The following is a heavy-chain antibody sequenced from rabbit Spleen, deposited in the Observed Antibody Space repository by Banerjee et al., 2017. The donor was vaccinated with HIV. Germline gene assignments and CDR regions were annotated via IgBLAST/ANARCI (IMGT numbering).Heavy chain of an antibody. V-gene: IGHV1S7*01. J-gene: IGHJ3*01. CDR1: GFDFSAYY. Sequence: QLVESGGGLVQPGGSLKLSCKASGFDFSAYYMSWVRQAPGKGLEWIGYIDPVFGVRNYANSVKGRFTISRENAQNTVFLQMTSLTAADTATYFCARDGAGGSYFALWGQGTLVTVS. D-gene: IGHD8-1*01. CDR2: IDPVFGVR. CDR3: ARDGAGGSYFAL.